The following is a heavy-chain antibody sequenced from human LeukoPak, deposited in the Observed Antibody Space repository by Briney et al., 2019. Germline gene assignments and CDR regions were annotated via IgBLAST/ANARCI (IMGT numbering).Heavy chain of an antibody. CDR3: ARGGFGEFPFDY. Sequence: GGSLRLSCAASAFTLSTYSMNWVRQGPGKGLEWISYITSDSDTIYIADSVRGRFTISRDNAKRSLYLQMDSLRVEDSALYYCARGGFGEFPFDYWGQGTLVIVSA. V-gene: IGHV3-48*01. D-gene: IGHD3-10*01. CDR1: AFTLSTYS. J-gene: IGHJ4*02. CDR2: ITSDSDTI.